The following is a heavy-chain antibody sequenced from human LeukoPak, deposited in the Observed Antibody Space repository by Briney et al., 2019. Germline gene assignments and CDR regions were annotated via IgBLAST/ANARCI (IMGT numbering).Heavy chain of an antibody. V-gene: IGHV1-46*01. CDR2: INPSGGST. D-gene: IGHD3-16*01. Sequence: ASVKVSCKASGYTFTGYYMHWVRQAPGQGLEWMGIINPSGGSTTYAQKFQGRVTMTRDMSTSTVYMELSSLRSEDTAVYYCARDLARGDYWGQGTLVTVSS. J-gene: IGHJ4*02. CDR3: ARDLARGDY. CDR1: GYTFTGYY.